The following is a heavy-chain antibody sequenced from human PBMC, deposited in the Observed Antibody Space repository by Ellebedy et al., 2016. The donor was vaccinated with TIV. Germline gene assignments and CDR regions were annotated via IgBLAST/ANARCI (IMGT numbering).Heavy chain of an antibody. J-gene: IGHJ6*02. D-gene: IGHD3-10*01. Sequence: MPSETLSLTCTVSGGSVSPFYWNWIRQPPGKGLEWMGDIYYTGLTNYTPSLNNRVIISVDTSKNEVSLRLSSVTAADTAVYYCARRTSSFGLGFYYGMDVWGQGTTVTVS. CDR2: IYYTGLT. V-gene: IGHV4-59*08. CDR1: GGSVSPFY. CDR3: ARRTSSFGLGFYYGMDV.